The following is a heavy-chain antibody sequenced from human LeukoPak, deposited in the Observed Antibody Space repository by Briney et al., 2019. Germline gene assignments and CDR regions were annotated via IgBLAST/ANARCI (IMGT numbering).Heavy chain of an antibody. CDR3: AKGWGAFDY. CDR2: ISWNSGSI. V-gene: IGHV3-9*01. CDR1: GFTFSSYA. J-gene: IGHJ4*02. D-gene: IGHD1-26*01. Sequence: GGSLRLSCAASGFTFSSYAMHWVRQAPGKGLEWVSGISWNSGSIGYADSVKGRFTISRDNAKNSLYLQMNSLRAEDTALYYCAKGWGAFDYWGQGTLVTVSS.